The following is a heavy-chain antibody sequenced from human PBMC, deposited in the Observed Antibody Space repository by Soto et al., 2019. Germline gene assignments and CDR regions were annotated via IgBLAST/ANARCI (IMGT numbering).Heavy chain of an antibody. CDR1: GYSFTSYW. CDR3: ARHFDGYYDILTGYSRYYYYGMDV. V-gene: IGHV5-51*01. Sequence: PGESLKISCKGSGYSFTSYWIGWVRQMPGKCLEWMGIIYPGDSDTRYSPPFQGQFTISADKSISTAYLQWSSLKASDTAMYYCARHFDGYYDILTGYSRYYYYGMDVWGQGTTVTVSS. D-gene: IGHD3-9*01. J-gene: IGHJ6*02. CDR2: IYPGDSDT.